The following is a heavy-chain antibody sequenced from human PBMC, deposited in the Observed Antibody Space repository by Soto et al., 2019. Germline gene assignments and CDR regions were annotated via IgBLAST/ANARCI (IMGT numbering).Heavy chain of an antibody. J-gene: IGHJ5*02. Sequence: QVQLQQWGAGLLKPSETLSLTCAVYGGSFSGYYWSWIRQPPGKGLEWIGEINHSGSTNYNPSLKSRVTISVDTSKNQFSLKLSSVTAADTAVYYCARRVENPRWFFNWFDPWGQGTLVTVSS. CDR1: GGSFSGYY. CDR2: INHSGST. V-gene: IGHV4-34*01. D-gene: IGHD2-15*01. CDR3: ARRVENPRWFFNWFDP.